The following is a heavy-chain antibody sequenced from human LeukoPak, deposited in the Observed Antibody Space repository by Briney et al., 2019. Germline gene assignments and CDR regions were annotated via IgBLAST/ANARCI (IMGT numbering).Heavy chain of an antibody. V-gene: IGHV3-23*01. D-gene: IGHD1-26*01. CDR3: AKASSGSYFFDY. CDR2: ISGSGGST. CDR1: GFTFSCYA. Sequence: GGSVRLSCAASGFTFSCYAISWVRQAPGKGLEWVSAISGSGGSTYYADSVKGRFTISRDNSKNTLYLQMNSLRAEDTAVYYCAKASSGSYFFDYWGQGTLVAVSS. J-gene: IGHJ4*02.